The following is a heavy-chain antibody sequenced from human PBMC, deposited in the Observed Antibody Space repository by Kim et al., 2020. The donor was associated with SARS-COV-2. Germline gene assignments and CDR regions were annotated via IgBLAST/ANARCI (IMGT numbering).Heavy chain of an antibody. D-gene: IGHD3-10*01. Sequence: NSNPSLKSRVTISVDTPKNQFSLKLSSVTAADTAVYYCARGSGKFNAFDIWGQGTMVTVSS. CDR3: ARGSGKFNAFDI. V-gene: IGHV4-59*09. J-gene: IGHJ3*02.